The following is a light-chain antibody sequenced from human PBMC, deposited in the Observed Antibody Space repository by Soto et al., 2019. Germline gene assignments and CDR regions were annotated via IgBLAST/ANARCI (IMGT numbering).Light chain of an antibody. CDR2: GND. V-gene: IGLV1-47*01. CDR1: GSNIGTNY. J-gene: IGLJ3*02. CDR3: AAWDNSLSGRL. Sequence: QSVLTQPPSASGTPGQRVTISCSGSGSNIGTNYVYWYQQLPGSAPKLLIYGNDQRPSGVPDRFSGSKSGTSASLAISGVRSEDEADYHCAAWDNSLSGRLFGGGTKLTVL.